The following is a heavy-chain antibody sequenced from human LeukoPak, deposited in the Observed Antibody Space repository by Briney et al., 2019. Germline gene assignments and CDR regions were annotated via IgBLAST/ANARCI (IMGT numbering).Heavy chain of an antibody. CDR2: ISSSGSLM. J-gene: IGHJ4*02. CDR3: ARDKTRGLGSSYSKSGNYFDY. CDR1: GFSFSDYY. V-gene: IGHV3-11*04. D-gene: IGHD5-18*01. Sequence: GGSLRLSCAASGFSFSDYYMSWIRQAPGKGLEWVSYISSSGSLMYYADSVKGRFTISRDNAKSSLYLQMNSLRAEDTAVYSCARDKTRGLGSSYSKSGNYFDYWGQGTLVTVSS.